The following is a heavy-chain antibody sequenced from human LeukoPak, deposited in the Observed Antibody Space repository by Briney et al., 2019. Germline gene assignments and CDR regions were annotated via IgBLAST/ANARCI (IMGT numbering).Heavy chain of an antibody. D-gene: IGHD2-15*01. Sequence: PGGSLRLSCAASGFTFSNAWMSWVRQAPGKGLEWVGRIKSKTDGGKTDYAAPVKGRFTISRDDSKNTLYLQMNSLKTEDTAVYYCTALIRYCSGGSCNTTDYWGQGTLVTVSS. J-gene: IGHJ4*02. CDR2: IKSKTDGGKT. CDR1: GFTFSNAW. CDR3: TALIRYCSGGSCNTTDY. V-gene: IGHV3-15*01.